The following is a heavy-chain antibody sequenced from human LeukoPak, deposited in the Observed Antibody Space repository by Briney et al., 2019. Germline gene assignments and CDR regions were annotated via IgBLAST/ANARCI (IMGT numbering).Heavy chain of an antibody. J-gene: IGHJ4*02. D-gene: IGHD1-26*01. Sequence: GGPLRLSCAASGFTFSNYWMHWVRQAPGKGLVWVSHINSDASSTSYADSMKGRFTISRDNAKNTLFLQMNSLRAEDTAVYYCARAFSGVGATIGDYWGQGTLVTVSS. CDR1: GFTFSNYW. CDR3: ARAFSGVGATIGDY. CDR2: INSDASST. V-gene: IGHV3-74*01.